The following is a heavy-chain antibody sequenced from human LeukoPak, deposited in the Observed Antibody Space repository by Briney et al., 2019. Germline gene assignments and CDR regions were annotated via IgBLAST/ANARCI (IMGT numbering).Heavy chain of an antibody. CDR2: ISAYNGNT. Sequence: ASVKVSCKASGYTFTYYGITWVRQAPGQGLEWMGWISAYNGNTNYAQKLQGRVTMTTDTSTSTAYMELRSLRSDDTAVYYCARVVAKYQLLSIYYYYGMDVWGQGTTVTVSS. J-gene: IGHJ6*02. V-gene: IGHV1-18*01. CDR3: ARVVAKYQLLSIYYYYGMDV. D-gene: IGHD2-2*01. CDR1: GYTFTYYG.